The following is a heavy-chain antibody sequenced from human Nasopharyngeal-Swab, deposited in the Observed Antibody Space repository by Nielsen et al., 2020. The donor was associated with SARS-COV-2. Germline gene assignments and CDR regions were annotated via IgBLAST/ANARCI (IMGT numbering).Heavy chain of an antibody. Sequence: SEPLSLTCTVSGVSISSQYSSWIRQPTGKGLEWIGYMSDNSGTNYNPSLKSRVTLFMDTSKNQFSLKLRSVTATDTAVYYCAKEGATGWFDPYGTGTLVTVSS. CDR1: GVSISSQY. J-gene: IGHJ5*02. CDR2: MSDNSGT. CDR3: AKEGATGWFDP. V-gene: IGHV4-59*11.